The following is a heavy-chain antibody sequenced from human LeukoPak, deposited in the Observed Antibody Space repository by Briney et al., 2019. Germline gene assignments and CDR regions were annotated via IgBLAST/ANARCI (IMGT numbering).Heavy chain of an antibody. D-gene: IGHD3-3*01. CDR3: AKDSWEWYGAFDI. Sequence: PGGSLRLSCAASGFTFSTYWMSWVRQAPGKGLEWVSVIYSGGSTYYADSVKGRFTISRDNSENTLYLQMNSLRAEDTAVYYCAKDSWEWYGAFDIWGQGTMVTVSS. CDR1: GFTFSTYW. V-gene: IGHV3-66*02. CDR2: IYSGGST. J-gene: IGHJ3*02.